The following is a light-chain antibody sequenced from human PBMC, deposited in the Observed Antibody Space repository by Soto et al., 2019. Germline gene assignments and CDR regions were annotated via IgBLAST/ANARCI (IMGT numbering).Light chain of an antibody. Sequence: QSALTQPRSVSGSPGQSVTISCTGTSSDVGGYNYVSWYQQHPGKAPKLMIYDVSERPSGVPDRFSGSKSGNTASLTISVLQAEYEADYYCCSYAGSYTFGVFGTGTKGTAL. CDR1: SSDVGGYNY. J-gene: IGLJ1*01. CDR2: DVS. CDR3: CSYAGSYTFGV. V-gene: IGLV2-11*01.